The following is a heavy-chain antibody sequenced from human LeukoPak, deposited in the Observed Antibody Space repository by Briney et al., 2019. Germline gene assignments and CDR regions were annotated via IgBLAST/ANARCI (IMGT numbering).Heavy chain of an antibody. Sequence: PGGSLRLSCAASGFTFSSYSMNWVRQAPGKGLEWVSSISSSSSYIYYADSVKGRSTISRDNAKNSLYLQMNSLRAEDTAVYYCARDKLVRGGMYWFDPWGQGTLVTVSS. CDR1: GFTFSSYS. CDR2: ISSSSSYI. CDR3: ARDKLVRGGMYWFDP. D-gene: IGHD3-10*01. J-gene: IGHJ5*02. V-gene: IGHV3-21*01.